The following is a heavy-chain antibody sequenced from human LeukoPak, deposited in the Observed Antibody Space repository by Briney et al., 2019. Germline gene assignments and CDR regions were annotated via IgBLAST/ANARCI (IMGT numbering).Heavy chain of an antibody. CDR1: GVSISNGGYS. J-gene: IGHJ3*02. D-gene: IGHD3-10*01. CDR2: IYYSGST. CDR3: ARVAPHLYGSGNSAFDI. V-gene: IGHV4-61*08. Sequence: SETLSLTCAVSGVSISNGGYSWSWIRQPPGKGLEWIGYIYYSGSTNYNPSLKSRVTISVDTSKNQFSLKLSSVTAADTAVYYCARVAPHLYGSGNSAFDIWGQGTMVTVSS.